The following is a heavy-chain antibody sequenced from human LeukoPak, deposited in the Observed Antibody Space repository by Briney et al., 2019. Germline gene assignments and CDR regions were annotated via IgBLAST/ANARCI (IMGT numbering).Heavy chain of an antibody. J-gene: IGHJ3*02. CDR3: AKMSNYYNSLGYYAFDI. D-gene: IGHD3-22*01. CDR2: IYSGGSA. V-gene: IGHV3-66*01. CDR1: GFIVSRKY. Sequence: GGSLRLSCAASGFIVSRKYMSWVRQAPGKGLEWVSVIYSGGSADYADSVKGRFTISRDNSKNTLHLQMKSLRAEDTAVYYCAKMSNYYNSLGYYAFDIWGQGIMVTVSS.